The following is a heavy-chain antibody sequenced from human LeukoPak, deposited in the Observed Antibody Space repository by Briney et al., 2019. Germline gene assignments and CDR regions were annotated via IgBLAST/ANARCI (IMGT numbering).Heavy chain of an antibody. V-gene: IGHV1-2*02. J-gene: IGHJ5*02. CDR2: INPNGGGT. CDR3: ARDPTYDDWFDP. Sequence: ASVKVSCKASGYTFTSYYMHWVRQAPGQGLEWMGWINPNGGGTNYAQKFQGRVTMTRDTSISTAYMELSRLRSDDTAVYYCARDPTYDDWFDPWGQGTLVTVSS. CDR1: GYTFTSYY. D-gene: IGHD1-1*01.